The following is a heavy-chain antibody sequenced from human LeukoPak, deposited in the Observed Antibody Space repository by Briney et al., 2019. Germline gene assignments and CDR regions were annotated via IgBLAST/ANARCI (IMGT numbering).Heavy chain of an antibody. Sequence: PGGSLRLSCAASGFTFTDYYMSWIRQAPGKGLEWVSNIETSSTYRNYADSVKGRFTISRDNAKNSLYLQMNSLKAEDTAVYYCARGGSRRLVDWGQGTLVTVSS. J-gene: IGHJ4*02. D-gene: IGHD5-12*01. V-gene: IGHV3-11*06. CDR3: ARGGSRRLVD. CDR1: GFTFTDYY. CDR2: IETSSTYR.